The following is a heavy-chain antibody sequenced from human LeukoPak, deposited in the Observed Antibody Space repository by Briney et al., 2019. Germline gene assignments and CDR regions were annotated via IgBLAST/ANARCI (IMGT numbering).Heavy chain of an antibody. Sequence: ASVKVSCKASGYTFTASYLHRVRQAPGLGLEWMGMANPTSGRTNYAQKFRGRVTMTRDTSTSTVYMELTSLRSEDTAVYYCAREPTSGSCYFDYWGLGTLVTVSS. CDR2: ANPTSGRT. CDR1: GYTFTASY. D-gene: IGHD1-26*01. V-gene: IGHV1-46*01. J-gene: IGHJ4*02. CDR3: AREPTSGSCYFDY.